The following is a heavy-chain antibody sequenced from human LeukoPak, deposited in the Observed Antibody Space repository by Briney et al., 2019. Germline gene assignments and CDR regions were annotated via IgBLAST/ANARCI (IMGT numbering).Heavy chain of an antibody. J-gene: IGHJ3*02. CDR2: INPSGGST. D-gene: IGHD2-21*02. CDR3: ARSLYCGGDCYSRMAFDI. Sequence: ASVKVSCKASGYTFTSYYMHWVRQAPGQGLEWMGIINPSGGSTSYAQKFQGRVTMTRDTSTSTVYMELSSLRSEDTAVYYCARSLYCGGDCYSRMAFDIWGQGTMVTVSS. CDR1: GYTFTSYY. V-gene: IGHV1-46*01.